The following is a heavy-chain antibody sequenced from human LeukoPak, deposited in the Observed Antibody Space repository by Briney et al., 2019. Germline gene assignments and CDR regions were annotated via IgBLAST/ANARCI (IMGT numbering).Heavy chain of an antibody. J-gene: IGHJ4*02. V-gene: IGHV1-46*01. CDR1: GYTFTSNY. Sequence: ASVKVSCKASGYTFTSNYIHWVRQAPGQGLEWMGMIYPKDGSTSYAQKFQGRVTVTRDTSTSTVHMELSGLRSEDTAVYYCARDQEGFDYWGQGTLVTVSS. CDR3: ARDQEGFDY. CDR2: IYPKDGST.